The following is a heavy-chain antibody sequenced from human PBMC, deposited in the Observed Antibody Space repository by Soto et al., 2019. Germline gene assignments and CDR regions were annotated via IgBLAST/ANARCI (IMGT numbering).Heavy chain of an antibody. J-gene: IGHJ4*02. V-gene: IGHV1-69*02. CDR3: ARKYYYGSGTYYFDY. Sequence: QVQLVQSGAEVKKPGSSVKVSCKASGGTFSSYTISWVRQAPGQGLERMGRIIPILGIANYAQKFQGRVTITADKSTSTAYMELSSLRSEDTAVYYCARKYYYGSGTYYFDYWGQGTLVTVSS. CDR1: GGTFSSYT. CDR2: IIPILGIA. D-gene: IGHD3-10*01.